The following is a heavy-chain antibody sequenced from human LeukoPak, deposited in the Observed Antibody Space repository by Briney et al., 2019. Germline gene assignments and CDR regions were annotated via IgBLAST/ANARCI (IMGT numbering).Heavy chain of an antibody. V-gene: IGHV3-30*02. CDR3: AKEKDGTYVVDY. CDR2: IRYDGSKK. Sequence: GGSLRLSCAASGFTLSSYGMQWVRQAPGKGLEWVAFIRYDGSKKYYADSVKGRFTISRDNSKNTQYLQVNSLRAEDTAVYYCAKEKDGTYVVDYWGQGTLVTVSS. J-gene: IGHJ4*02. CDR1: GFTLSSYG. D-gene: IGHD1-26*01.